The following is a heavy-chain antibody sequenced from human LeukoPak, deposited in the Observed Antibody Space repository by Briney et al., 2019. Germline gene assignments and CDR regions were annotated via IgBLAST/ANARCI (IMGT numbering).Heavy chain of an antibody. CDR2: IDSSSGYI. V-gene: IGHV3-21*01. D-gene: IGHD3-9*01. J-gene: IGHJ4*02. Sequence: GGSLRLSCAASGFTFSSYAMGWVRQAPGKGLEWVSSIDSSSGYIYYADSVKGRFTISRDNAKNSLYLQMNSLRVEDTAIYYCARVARQLTGYWGQGTLVTVSS. CDR3: ARVARQLTGY. CDR1: GFTFSSYA.